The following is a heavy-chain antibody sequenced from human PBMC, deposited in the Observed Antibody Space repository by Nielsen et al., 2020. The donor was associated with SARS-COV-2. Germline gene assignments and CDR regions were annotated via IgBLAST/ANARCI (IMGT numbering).Heavy chain of an antibody. J-gene: IGHJ6*02. D-gene: IGHD1-26*01. CDR2: ISSSSSYI. CDR1: GFTFSSYS. CDR3: ARDSRGGSSHLFYYYGMDV. Sequence: GESLKISCAVSGFTFSSYSMNWVRQAPGKGLEWVSSISSSSSYIYYADSVKGRFTISRDNAKNSLYLQMNSLRAEDTAVYYCARDSRGGSSHLFYYYGMDVWGQGTTVTVSS. V-gene: IGHV3-21*01.